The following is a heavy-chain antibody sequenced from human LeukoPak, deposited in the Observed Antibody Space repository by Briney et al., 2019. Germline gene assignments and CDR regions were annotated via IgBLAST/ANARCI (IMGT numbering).Heavy chain of an antibody. Sequence: GGSLRLSCAASGFTFSSYSMNWVRQAPGKGLEWVSYISSSSSTIYYVDSVTGRFTISRDNAKNSLYLQMNSLRAEDTAVYYCARGAFYGGNWFDPWGQGTLVTVSS. CDR3: ARGAFYGGNWFDP. CDR1: GFTFSSYS. D-gene: IGHD4-23*01. V-gene: IGHV3-48*04. CDR2: ISSSSSTI. J-gene: IGHJ5*02.